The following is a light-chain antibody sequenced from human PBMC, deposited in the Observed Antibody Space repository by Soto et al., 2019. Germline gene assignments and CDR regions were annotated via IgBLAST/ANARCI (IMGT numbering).Light chain of an antibody. J-gene: IGKJ2*01. CDR3: QQYGSSPMYT. CDR1: QSVSRSY. CDR2: GAS. Sequence: EIELTQSPGTLSLSPGERATLSCRASQSVSRSYLAWYQQTPGQAPRLLIYGASSKATGIPDRFSGSGSETDFTLTISRLEPEDVAVYYCQQYGSSPMYTFGQGTKLEIK. V-gene: IGKV3-20*01.